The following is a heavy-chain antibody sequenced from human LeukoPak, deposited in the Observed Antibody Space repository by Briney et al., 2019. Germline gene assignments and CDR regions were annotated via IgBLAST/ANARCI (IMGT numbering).Heavy chain of an antibody. CDR3: ARAQPNSGSACDY. Sequence: TGGSLSLSCALSGLTDSNHYMSWLRQATGRGLEWVTVIYSGGSPYYALPVKGRFNISRDTSKNTLYLQMISLRAEDTAMYYCARAQPNSGSACDYWGQGTRVTVSS. J-gene: IGHJ4*02. CDR1: GLTDSNHY. D-gene: IGHD3-22*01. CDR2: IYSGGSP. V-gene: IGHV3-66*01.